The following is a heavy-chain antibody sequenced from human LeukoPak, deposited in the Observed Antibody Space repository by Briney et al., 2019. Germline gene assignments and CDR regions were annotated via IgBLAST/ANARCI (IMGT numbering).Heavy chain of an antibody. CDR2: ISSSSSYI. CDR1: GFTFSSYS. J-gene: IGHJ4*02. CDR3: AKFIAAPFYFDY. Sequence: GSLRLSCAASGFTFSSYSRNGVRQAPGKGVEGVSSISSSSSYIYYADSVNGRFTISRDNAKNSLYLQMNSLRAEDTAVYYCAKFIAAPFYFDYWGQGTLVTVSS. D-gene: IGHD6-13*01. V-gene: IGHV3-21*01.